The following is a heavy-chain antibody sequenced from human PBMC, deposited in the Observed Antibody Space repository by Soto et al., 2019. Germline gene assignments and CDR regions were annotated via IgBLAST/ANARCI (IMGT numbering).Heavy chain of an antibody. Sequence: ASVKVSCKVSGYTLTELSMHWVRQAPGKGLEWMGGFDPEDGETIYAQKFQGRVTMTEDTSTDTAYMDLSSLRSEDTAVYYCATWGQWLVREAPTYNWFDPRGQVTLVTFAS. CDR2: FDPEDGET. V-gene: IGHV1-24*01. CDR1: GYTLTELS. J-gene: IGHJ5*02. D-gene: IGHD6-19*01. CDR3: ATWGQWLVREAPTYNWFDP.